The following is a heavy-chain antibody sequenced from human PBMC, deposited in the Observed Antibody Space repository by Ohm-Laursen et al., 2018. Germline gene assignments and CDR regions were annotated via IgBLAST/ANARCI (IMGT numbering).Heavy chain of an antibody. V-gene: IGHV3-9*01. D-gene: IGHD3-16*01. CDR2: ISWNNGYI. CDR3: AKVEGYAGAH. J-gene: IGHJ4*02. CDR1: GFTVSTTY. Sequence: SLRLSCAASGFTVSTTYMSWICQAPGKGLERVSGISWNNGYIGYADSVKGRFTISRDNAKNSLYLQTNSLRAEDTALYYCAKVEGYAGAHWGQGTLVTVSS.